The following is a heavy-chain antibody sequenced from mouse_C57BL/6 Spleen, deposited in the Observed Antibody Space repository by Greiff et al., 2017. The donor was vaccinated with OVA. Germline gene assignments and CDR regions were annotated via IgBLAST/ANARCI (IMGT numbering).Heavy chain of an antibody. D-gene: IGHD3-2*02. Sequence: VQLQQPGAELVRPGTSVKLSCKASGYTFTSYWMHWVTQRPGQGLEWIGVIDPSDSYTNYNQKFKGKATLTVDTSSSTAYMQLSSLTSEDSAVYYCARGSSGYDAMDYWGQGTSVTVSS. CDR3: ARGSSGYDAMDY. V-gene: IGHV1-59*01. CDR1: GYTFTSYW. CDR2: IDPSDSYT. J-gene: IGHJ4*01.